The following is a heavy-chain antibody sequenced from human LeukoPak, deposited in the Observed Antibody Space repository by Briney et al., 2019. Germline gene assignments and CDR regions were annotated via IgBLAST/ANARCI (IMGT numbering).Heavy chain of an antibody. Sequence: ASVKVSCKASGYIFASYGISWVRQAPGQGPEWMGWISAYNGDTKYAQNLQGRVTLTTDTSTGTAYMELRSLTSDDTALYYCARDTALIITPGGPDYWGRGTLITVSS. CDR3: ARDTALIITPGGPDY. V-gene: IGHV1-18*01. CDR1: GYIFASYG. CDR2: ISAYNGDT. J-gene: IGHJ4*02. D-gene: IGHD3-10*01.